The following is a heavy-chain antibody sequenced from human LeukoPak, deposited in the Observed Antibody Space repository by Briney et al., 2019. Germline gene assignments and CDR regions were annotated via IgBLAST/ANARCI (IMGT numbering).Heavy chain of an antibody. CDR2: IYYSAST. CDR1: GGSISSSRYY. J-gene: IGHJ3*02. D-gene: IGHD1-1*01. CDR3: ARLRNWDDEDI. Sequence: SETLSLTCTVSGGSISSSRYYWARVPQPPGKGREWIGSIYYSASTYYSPYLKSRVTISVDTSKNQFSLKPSSVTAADTAVYYCARLRNWDDEDIWGQGTMVTVSS. V-gene: IGHV4-39*01.